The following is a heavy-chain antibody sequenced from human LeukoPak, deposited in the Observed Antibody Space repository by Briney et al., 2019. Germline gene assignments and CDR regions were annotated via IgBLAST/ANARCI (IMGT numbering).Heavy chain of an antibody. J-gene: IGHJ4*02. D-gene: IGHD3-10*01. CDR1: GGSISSSSYY. V-gene: IGHV4-39*07. Sequence: ASETLSLTCTVSGGSISSSSYYWTWIRQPPGKGLEWIGEIHYSGSATYNPSLKSRVTISVDTSKNQFSLKMNSVTAADTAVYYCARGQWFRAFWSRGTPVTVSS. CDR2: IHYSGSA. CDR3: ARGQWFRAF.